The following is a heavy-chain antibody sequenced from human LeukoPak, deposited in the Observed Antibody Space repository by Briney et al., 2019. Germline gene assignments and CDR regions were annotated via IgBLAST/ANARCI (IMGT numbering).Heavy chain of an antibody. CDR1: GFTFSSYS. CDR3: AREEVAAALDY. J-gene: IGHJ4*02. D-gene: IGHD2-15*01. V-gene: IGHV3-21*01. Sequence: GGSLRLSCAASGFTFSSYSMNWVRQAPGKGLEWVSSISSSSYIYYADSVKGRFTISRDNAKNSLYLQMNSLRAEDTAVYYCAREEVAAALDYWGQGTLVTVSS. CDR2: ISSSSYI.